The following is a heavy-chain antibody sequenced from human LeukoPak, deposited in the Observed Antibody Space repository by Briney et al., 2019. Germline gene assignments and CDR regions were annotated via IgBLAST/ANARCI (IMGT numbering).Heavy chain of an antibody. Sequence: ASVKVSCKASGYSFTSFGISWVRQAPGQGPEWMGWVNSYNDNTNYARKLQGRATLTTDTSTSTAYMELRSLRSDDTAVYYCARHFYGSGTYYHFDYWGQGTLVTVSS. V-gene: IGHV1-18*01. CDR3: ARHFYGSGTYYHFDY. J-gene: IGHJ4*02. CDR2: VNSYNDNT. D-gene: IGHD3-10*01. CDR1: GYSFTSFG.